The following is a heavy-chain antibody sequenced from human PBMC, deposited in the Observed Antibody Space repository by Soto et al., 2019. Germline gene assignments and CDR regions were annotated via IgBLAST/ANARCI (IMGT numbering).Heavy chain of an antibody. V-gene: IGHV3-9*01. Sequence: PGGSLRLSCAASGFTFENVAMHWVRQGPGKGLEWVAGISWSSGDIGYADSVRGRFTVSRDNAKNSLYLQMSSLRTEDTALYYCVKGWTYSSADAFNFWGQGTMVTVSS. CDR2: ISWSSGDI. J-gene: IGHJ3*01. CDR1: GFTFENVA. D-gene: IGHD5-12*01. CDR3: VKGWTYSSADAFNF.